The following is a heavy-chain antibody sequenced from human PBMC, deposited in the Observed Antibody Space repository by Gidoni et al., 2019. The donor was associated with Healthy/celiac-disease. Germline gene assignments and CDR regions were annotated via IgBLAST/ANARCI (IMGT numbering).Heavy chain of an antibody. CDR1: GFTFDDYA. J-gene: IGHJ6*02. Sequence: VQLVESVGVVVQPGGSLRLSCAASGFTFDDYAIHWVRQAPGKGLEWVSLISWDGGSTYYADSVKGRFTISRDNSKNSLYLQMNSLRAEETALYYCAKDIWSRYSSGWYIGYYGMDVWGQGTTVTVSS. D-gene: IGHD6-19*01. CDR2: ISWDGGST. V-gene: IGHV3-43D*04. CDR3: AKDIWSRYSSGWYIGYYGMDV.